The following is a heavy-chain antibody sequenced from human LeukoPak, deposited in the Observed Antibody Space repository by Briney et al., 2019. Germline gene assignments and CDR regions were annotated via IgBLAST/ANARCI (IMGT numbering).Heavy chain of an antibody. J-gene: IGHJ4*02. CDR3: AISGYSGNFDY. CDR2: IYYSGST. D-gene: IGHD5-12*01. Sequence: SVTLSLTCTVSGGSISSYYWSWIRQPPGKGLEWIGYIYYSGSTNYNPSLKSRVTISVDTSKNQFSLKLSSVTAADTAVYYCAISGYSGNFDYWGQGTLVTVSS. V-gene: IGHV4-59*01. CDR1: GGSISSYY.